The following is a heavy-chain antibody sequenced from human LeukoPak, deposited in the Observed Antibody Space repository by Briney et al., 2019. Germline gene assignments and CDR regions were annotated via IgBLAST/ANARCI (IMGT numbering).Heavy chain of an antibody. CDR1: GGSISTYY. Sequence: TSETLSLTCTVSGGSISTYYWSWIRQPPGKGLEWIGYIYYSGSTSYNPSLKSRVTISVDTSKNQFSLKLSSVTAADTAVYYCARVEGELLREGGVTEDYWGQGTLVTVSS. CDR2: IYYSGST. J-gene: IGHJ4*02. CDR3: ARVEGELLREGGVTEDY. V-gene: IGHV4-59*01. D-gene: IGHD1-26*01.